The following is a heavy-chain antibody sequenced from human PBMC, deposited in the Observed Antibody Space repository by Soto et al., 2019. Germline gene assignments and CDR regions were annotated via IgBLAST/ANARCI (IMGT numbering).Heavy chain of an antibody. D-gene: IGHD2-15*01. J-gene: IGHJ6*02. CDR3: GRDGEEYGVVVAATLYYYGMDV. Sequence: QVQLVESGGGVVQPGRSLRLSCAASGFTFSSYAMHWVRQAPGKGLEWVAVISYDGSNKYYADSVKGRFTISRDNSKNTRYLQMNSLRAEDTAVYYCGRDGEEYGVVVAATLYYYGMDVWGQGTTVTVSS. CDR2: ISYDGSNK. V-gene: IGHV3-30-3*01. CDR1: GFTFSSYA.